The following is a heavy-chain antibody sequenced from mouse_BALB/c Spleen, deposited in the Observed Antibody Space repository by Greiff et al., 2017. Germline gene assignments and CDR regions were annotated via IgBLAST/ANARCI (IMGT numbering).Heavy chain of an antibody. J-gene: IGHJ4*01. CDR3: ARPLRREDYYAMDY. Sequence: EVQLQQSGPSLVKPSQTLSLTCSVTGDSITSGYWNWIRKFPGNKLEYMGYISYSGSTYYNPSLKSRISITRDTSKNQYYLQLNSVTTEDTATYYCARPLRREDYYAMDYWGQGTSVTVSS. CDR1: GDSITSGY. V-gene: IGHV3-8*02. CDR2: ISYSGST. D-gene: IGHD2-12*01.